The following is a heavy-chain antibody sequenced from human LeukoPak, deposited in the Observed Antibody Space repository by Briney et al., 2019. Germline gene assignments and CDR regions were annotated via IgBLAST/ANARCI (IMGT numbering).Heavy chain of an antibody. CDR2: IYSGGST. D-gene: IGHD6-19*01. Sequence: GGSLRLSCAASGFTVSSNYMSWVRQAPGKGLEWVSVIYSGGSTYYADSVKGRFTISRDNSENTLYLQMNSLRAEDTAVYYCSASNIAVAGTFDYWGQGTLVTVSS. CDR3: SASNIAVAGTFDY. V-gene: IGHV3-53*01. J-gene: IGHJ4*02. CDR1: GFTVSSNY.